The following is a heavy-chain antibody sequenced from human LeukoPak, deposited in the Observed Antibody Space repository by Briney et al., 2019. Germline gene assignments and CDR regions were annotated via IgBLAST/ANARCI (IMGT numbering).Heavy chain of an antibody. Sequence: SEALSLTCTVSGGSISSGDYYWSWIRQPPGKGPEWIGYIYYSGSTYYNPSLKSRVTISVDTSKNQFSLKLSSVTAADTAVYYCARDATIVVVPAHYYYYGMDVWGQGTTVTVSS. V-gene: IGHV4-30-4*01. J-gene: IGHJ6*02. D-gene: IGHD2-2*01. CDR1: GGSISSGDYY. CDR3: ARDATIVVVPAHYYYYGMDV. CDR2: IYYSGST.